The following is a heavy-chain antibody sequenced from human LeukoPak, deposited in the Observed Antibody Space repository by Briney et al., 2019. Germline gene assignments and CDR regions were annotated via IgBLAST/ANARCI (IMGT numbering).Heavy chain of an antibody. J-gene: IGHJ3*02. V-gene: IGHV1-18*01. CDR3: ARVYYYGSGTNAFDI. D-gene: IGHD3-10*01. CDR1: GYTFTSYD. CDR2: IIPIFGTA. Sequence: ASVKVSCKASGYTFTSYDINWVRQAPGQGLEWMGGIIPIFGTANYAQKLQGRVTMTTDTSTSTAYMELRSLRSDDTAVYYCARVYYYGSGTNAFDIWGQGTMVTVSS.